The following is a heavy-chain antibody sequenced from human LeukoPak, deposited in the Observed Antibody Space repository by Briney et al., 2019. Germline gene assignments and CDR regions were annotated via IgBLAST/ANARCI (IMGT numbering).Heavy chain of an antibody. J-gene: IGHJ5*02. Sequence: GASVKVSCKASGYTFTSYGISWVRQAPGQGLEWMGWISAYNGNTNYAQKLQGRVTMTTDTSTSTAYMELRSLRSDDTAVYYCARDLKRYCSSTSCPGGSDPWGQGTLVTVSS. CDR3: ARDLKRYCSSTSCPGGSDP. V-gene: IGHV1-18*01. CDR1: GYTFTSYG. CDR2: ISAYNGNT. D-gene: IGHD2-2*01.